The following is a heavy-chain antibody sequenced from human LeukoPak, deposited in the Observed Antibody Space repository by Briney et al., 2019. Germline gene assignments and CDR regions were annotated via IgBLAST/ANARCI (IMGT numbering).Heavy chain of an antibody. CDR1: GFTFSTSA. D-gene: IGHD6-13*01. CDR2: ISGSGGGT. CDR3: AKGTAAVDY. Sequence: PGGSLRLSCAASGFTFSTSAMSWVRQAPGKGLVWVSNISGSGGGTYYADSVKGRFTISRDNSKSTLYLQMNSLRAEDTAVYYCAKGTAAVDYWGQGTLVTVSS. J-gene: IGHJ4*02. V-gene: IGHV3-23*01.